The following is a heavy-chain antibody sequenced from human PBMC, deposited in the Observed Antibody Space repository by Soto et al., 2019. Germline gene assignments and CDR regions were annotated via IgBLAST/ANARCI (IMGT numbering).Heavy chain of an antibody. V-gene: IGHV1-18*01. CDR1: GYSFTSYG. CDR3: ARDLWQYSGSYCGY. CDR2: ISVYNDNT. D-gene: IGHD1-26*01. Sequence: ASVKVSCKASGYSFTSYGISWVRQAPGQGLEWMGWISVYNDNTNYAQKLQGRVTMTTDRSTSTAYMELRSLRSDDTAVYYCARDLWQYSGSYCGYWGQGTLVTVSS. J-gene: IGHJ4*02.